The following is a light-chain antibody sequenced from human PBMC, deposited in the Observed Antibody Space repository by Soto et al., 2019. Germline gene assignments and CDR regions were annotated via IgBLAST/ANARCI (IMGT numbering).Light chain of an antibody. Sequence: DIQMTQSPTTLSASVGDRVIITCRASQRMSAWLAWYQQKPGKAPTLLIYDASSLENGVPSRFSGSGSGTDFTLTISSLQPDDFATYYCHQYDTYPWTFGQGTKVEIK. CDR2: DAS. J-gene: IGKJ1*01. CDR1: QRMSAW. CDR3: HQYDTYPWT. V-gene: IGKV1-5*01.